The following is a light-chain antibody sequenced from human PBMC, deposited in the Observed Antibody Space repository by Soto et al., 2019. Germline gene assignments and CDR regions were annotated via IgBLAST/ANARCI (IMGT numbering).Light chain of an antibody. Sequence: DIQMTQSPSTLSASVGDRVTITCRASQSISSWLAWYQQKPGTAPKLLIYKASTLQSGVPSRFSGSGSGTEFTLTISSLQPDDSATYCCQQYNDNWTFGQGTTVDIK. CDR2: KAS. J-gene: IGKJ1*01. CDR1: QSISSW. V-gene: IGKV1-5*03. CDR3: QQYNDNWT.